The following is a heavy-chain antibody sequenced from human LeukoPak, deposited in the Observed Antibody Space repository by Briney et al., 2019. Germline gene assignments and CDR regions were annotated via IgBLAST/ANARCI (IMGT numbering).Heavy chain of an antibody. J-gene: IGHJ4*02. D-gene: IGHD6-13*01. V-gene: IGHV1-8*01. CDR2: MNPNSGNT. CDR1: GYTFTSYD. CDR3: ARASPPHYAGIAAAAPGY. Sequence: ASVKVSCKASGYTFTSYDINWVRQATGQGLEWMGWMNPNSGNTSYAQKFQGRVTMTRDMSTSTVYMELSSLRSEDTAVYYCARASPPHYAGIAAAAPGYWGQGTLVTVSS.